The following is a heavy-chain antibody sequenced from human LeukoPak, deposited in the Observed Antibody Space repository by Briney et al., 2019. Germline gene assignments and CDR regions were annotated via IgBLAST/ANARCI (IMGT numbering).Heavy chain of an antibody. V-gene: IGHV4-59*08. CDR2: IYYSGST. D-gene: IGHD5-12*01. Sequence: PSETLSLTCTVSGGSISTYFWSWIRQPPGKGLEWIGYIYYSGSTYYNPSLKSRVTISVDTSKNQFSLKLSSVTAADTAVYYCARRSPVATLMHAFDIWGQGTMVTVSS. J-gene: IGHJ3*02. CDR3: ARRSPVATLMHAFDI. CDR1: GGSISTYF.